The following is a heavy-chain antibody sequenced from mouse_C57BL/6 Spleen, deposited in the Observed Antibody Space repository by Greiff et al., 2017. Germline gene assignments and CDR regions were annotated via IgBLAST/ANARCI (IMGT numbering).Heavy chain of an antibody. CDR2: IDPYSGGT. CDR1: GYTFTSYW. V-gene: IGHV1-72*01. J-gene: IGHJ4*01. CDR3: ARGTMITTRKYYAMDY. D-gene: IGHD2-4*01. Sequence: QVQLQQPGAELVTPGASVKLSCKASGYTFTSYWMHWVKQRPGRGLEWIGRIDPYSGGTKYNEKFKSKATLTVDKPSSTAYMQLSSLTSEDSAVYYGARGTMITTRKYYAMDYWGQGTSVTVSS.